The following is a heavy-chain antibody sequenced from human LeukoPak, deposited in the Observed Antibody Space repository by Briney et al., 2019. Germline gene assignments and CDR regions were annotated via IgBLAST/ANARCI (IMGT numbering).Heavy chain of an antibody. J-gene: IGHJ4*02. CDR1: GYTFTSYG. D-gene: IGHD6-13*01. V-gene: IGHV1-18*01. CDR2: ISAYNGNT. CDR3: ARDSPIAAAWGTLGY. Sequence: ASVKVSCKASGYTFTSYGISWVRQAPGQGLEWMGWISAYNGNTNYAQKLQGRVTMTTGTSTSTAYMELRSLRSDDTAVYYCARDSPIAAAWGTLGYWGQGTLVTVSS.